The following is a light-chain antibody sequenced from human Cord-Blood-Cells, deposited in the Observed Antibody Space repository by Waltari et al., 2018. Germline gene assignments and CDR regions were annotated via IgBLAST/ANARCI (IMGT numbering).Light chain of an antibody. CDR3: QQYYSTPFT. CDR2: WAS. Sequence: IVMTESPDSLAVSLGERATINCKSSQSVLYSSNNKNYLAWYQQKPGQPPKLLIYWASTRESGVPDRFSGSGSGTDFTLTISSLQAEDVAVYYCQQYYSTPFTFDAATTVDIK. CDR1: QSVLYSSNNKNY. J-gene: IGKJ3*01. V-gene: IGKV4-1*01.